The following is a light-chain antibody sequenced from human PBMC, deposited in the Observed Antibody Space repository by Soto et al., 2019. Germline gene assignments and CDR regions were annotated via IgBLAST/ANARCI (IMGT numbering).Light chain of an antibody. V-gene: IGKV3-20*01. Sequence: EIVLTQSPGTLSLSPGERATLSCRASQSVSNSYLAWYQQKPGQAPRLLIYDASSRATGIPDRFSGSGSGTDFTLTISRLEPEDFAVDYFQQYGSSPSYTFGQGTKLEIK. CDR3: QQYGSSPSYT. CDR1: QSVSNSY. J-gene: IGKJ2*01. CDR2: DAS.